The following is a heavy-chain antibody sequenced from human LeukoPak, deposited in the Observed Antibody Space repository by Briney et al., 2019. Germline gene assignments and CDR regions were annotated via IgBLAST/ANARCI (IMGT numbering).Heavy chain of an antibody. CDR1: GGSISSYY. J-gene: IGHJ5*02. Sequence: SETLSLTCTVSGGSISSYYWSWIRQPAGEGLEWIGRIYTSGSINYNPSLKSRVTMSVDTSKNQFSLKLSSVTAADTAVYYCARDGLLNWFDPWGQGTLVTVSS. D-gene: IGHD2-15*01. CDR2: IYTSGSI. CDR3: ARDGLLNWFDP. V-gene: IGHV4-4*07.